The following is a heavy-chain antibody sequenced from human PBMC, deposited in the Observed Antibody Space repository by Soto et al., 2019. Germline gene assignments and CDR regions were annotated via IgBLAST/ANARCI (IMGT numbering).Heavy chain of an antibody. D-gene: IGHD2-2*01. CDR2: ISSSSTYI. J-gene: IGHJ4*02. V-gene: IGHV3-21*06. CDR3: ARDYQLLTAVFDY. CDR1: GFTFGDYT. Sequence: ESGGGLVKPGGSLRLSCAASGFTFGDYTMNWVRQAPGKGLEWVSSISSSSTYIYYADSVRGRFTISRDNAKNSLHLQMNSLRAEDTAVYYCARDYQLLTAVFDYWGQGTLVTVSS.